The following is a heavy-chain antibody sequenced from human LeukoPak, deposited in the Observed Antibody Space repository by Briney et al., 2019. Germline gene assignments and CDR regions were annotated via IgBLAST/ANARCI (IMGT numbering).Heavy chain of an antibody. V-gene: IGHV1-18*01. CDR1: GYTFTNYG. CDR3: ARDLIVTGLGGY. J-gene: IGHJ4*02. CDR2: ISTNIGNT. D-gene: IGHD2-21*02. Sequence: GASVKVSCKASGYTFTNYGISWMRQAPGQGLEWMGWISTNIGNTNYGQKFQGRVTMTTDTSTTTAYTELRGLRSDDTAVYYCARDLIVTGLGGYWGQGTLVTVSS.